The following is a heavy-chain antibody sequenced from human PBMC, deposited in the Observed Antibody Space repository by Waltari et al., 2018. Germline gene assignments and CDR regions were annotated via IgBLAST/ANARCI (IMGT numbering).Heavy chain of an antibody. J-gene: IGHJ5*02. CDR1: GGSISSYY. CDR3: ARDQYYYDSSGYLNWFDP. D-gene: IGHD3-22*01. Sequence: QVQLQESGPGLVKPSETLSLTCPVSGGSISSYYWRWIRQHPGKGLEGIGYIYYSGSTNYNPSLKSRVTISVDTSKNHFSLKLSSVTAADTAVYYCARDQYYYDSSGYLNWFDPWGQGTLVTVSS. V-gene: IGHV4-59*01. CDR2: IYYSGST.